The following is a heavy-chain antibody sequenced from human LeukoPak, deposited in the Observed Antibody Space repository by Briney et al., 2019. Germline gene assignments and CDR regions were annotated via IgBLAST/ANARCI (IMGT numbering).Heavy chain of an antibody. J-gene: IGHJ3*02. CDR1: GGSFSGYY. V-gene: IGHV4-34*01. CDR3: AKCAQSYGNDAFDI. D-gene: IGHD3-16*01. CDR2: INHSGST. Sequence: SETLSLTCAVYGGSFSGYYWSWIRQPPGKGLEWIGEINHSGSTNYNPSLKSRVTISVDTSKNQFSLKLSSVTAADTAVYYCAKCAQSYGNDAFDIWGQGTMVTVSS.